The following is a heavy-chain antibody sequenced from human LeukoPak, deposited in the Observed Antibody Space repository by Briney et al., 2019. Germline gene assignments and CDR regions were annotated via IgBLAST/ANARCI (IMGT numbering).Heavy chain of an antibody. V-gene: IGHV3-23*01. CDR2: LSSSGGDT. D-gene: IGHD1-14*01. J-gene: IGHJ4*02. Sequence: GGSLRLSCAASGFTFSNYAMSWVRQAPAKGLEWVSALSSSGGDTFYADFVKGRFTISRDTPKNTLYLQMYSLRAEDTAVYYCAKAGTGTNMIFDYWGQGTLVTVSS. CDR3: AKAGTGTNMIFDY. CDR1: GFTFSNYA.